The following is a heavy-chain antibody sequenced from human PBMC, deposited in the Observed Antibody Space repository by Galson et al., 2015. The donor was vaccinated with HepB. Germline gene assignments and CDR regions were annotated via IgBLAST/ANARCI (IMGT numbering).Heavy chain of an antibody. CDR3: ARRGTGDSHEYFDY. V-gene: IGHV5-51*01. J-gene: IGHJ4*02. Sequence: QSGAEVKKPGESLKISCKGSGYSFSNYWIGWVRQTPGKGLEWMGLIYPDDSDIKYSPSFQGHVTISADKSISTAYLQWSSLEASDTAMYYCARRGTGDSHEYFDYWGQGSLVTVSS. CDR1: GYSFSNYW. CDR2: IYPDDSDI. D-gene: IGHD2-8*02.